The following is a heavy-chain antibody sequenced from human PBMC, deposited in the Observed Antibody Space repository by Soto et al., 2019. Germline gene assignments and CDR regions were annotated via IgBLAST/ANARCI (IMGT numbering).Heavy chain of an antibody. D-gene: IGHD3-10*01. CDR1: GGTFSSYA. Sequence: GASVKVSCKASGGTFSSYAISWVRQVPGQGLEWMGGIIPIFGTANYAQKFQGRVTITADESTSTAYMELSSLRSEDTAVYYCAREGITMVRGPFGYWGQGTLVTVSS. CDR3: AREGITMVRGPFGY. CDR2: IIPIFGTA. J-gene: IGHJ4*02. V-gene: IGHV1-69*13.